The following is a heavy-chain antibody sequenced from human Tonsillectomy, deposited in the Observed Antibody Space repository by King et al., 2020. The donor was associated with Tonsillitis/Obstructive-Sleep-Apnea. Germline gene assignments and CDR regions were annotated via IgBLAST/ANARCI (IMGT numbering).Heavy chain of an antibody. V-gene: IGHV4-59*01. CDR3: ARIYCSGGSCYSGFFDY. J-gene: IGHJ4*02. CDR2: IYYSGST. D-gene: IGHD2-15*01. Sequence: VQLQESGPGLVKPSETLSLTCTVSGGSISYDYWSWIRQPPGKGLEWIGYIYYSGSTNYNPSPKSRVTISVDTSKNQISLKLTSVTAADTAVYYCARIYCSGGSCYSGFFDYWGQGTLVTVSS. CDR1: GGSISYDY.